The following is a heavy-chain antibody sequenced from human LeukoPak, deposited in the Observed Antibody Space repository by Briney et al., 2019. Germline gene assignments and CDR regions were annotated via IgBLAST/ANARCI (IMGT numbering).Heavy chain of an antibody. J-gene: IGHJ6*03. CDR3: AKDIGSRYYYYYYMDV. V-gene: IGHV3-30*18. D-gene: IGHD5/OR15-5a*01. CDR1: GFTFSTYG. Sequence: PGRSLRLSCAASGFTFSTYGMHWVRQAPGKGLEWVAIISYDGSNKYCADSVKGRFIISRDNSKNSLYLQMNSLRAEDTALYYCAKDIGSRYYYYYYMDVWGKGTTVTVSS. CDR2: ISYDGSNK.